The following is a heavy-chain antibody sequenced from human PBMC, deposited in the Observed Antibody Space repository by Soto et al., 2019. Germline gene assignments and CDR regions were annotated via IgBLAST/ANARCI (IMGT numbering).Heavy chain of an antibody. CDR2: INHSGST. CDR1: GGSFSGYY. D-gene: IGHD2-2*01. CDR3: AVEVPARFDY. Sequence: SETLSLTCAVYGGSFSGYYWSWIRQPPGKGLEWIGEINHSGSTNYNPSLKSRVTISVDTSKNQFSLKLSSVTAADTAVYYCAVEVPARFDYWGQGTLVPVSS. V-gene: IGHV4-34*01. J-gene: IGHJ4*02.